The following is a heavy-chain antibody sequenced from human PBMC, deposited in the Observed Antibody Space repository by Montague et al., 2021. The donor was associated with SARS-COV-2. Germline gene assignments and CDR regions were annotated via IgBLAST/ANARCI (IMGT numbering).Heavy chain of an antibody. V-gene: IGHV4-39*01. CDR3: ASLNIVARTDYYYGTDV. CDR2: IYYSGST. D-gene: IGHD5-12*01. CDR1: GDSISTSQYY. J-gene: IGHJ6*02. Sequence: SETLSLTCTVSGDSISTSQYYWGWIRRPPGKGLEWIGTIYYSGSTYYNPSLKSRVTISEDTSKNQFSLRLSSVTAADTAVYYCASLNIVARTDYYYGTDVWGRGTTVTVSS.